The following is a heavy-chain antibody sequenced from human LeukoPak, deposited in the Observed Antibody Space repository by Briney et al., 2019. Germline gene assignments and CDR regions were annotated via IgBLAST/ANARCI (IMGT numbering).Heavy chain of an antibody. V-gene: IGHV1-3*01. CDR2: INAGNGNT. CDR1: GYTFTSYA. Sequence: ASVKVSCTASGYTFTSYAMHWVRQAPGQRLEWMGWINAGNGNTKYSQKFQGRVTMTEDTSTDTAYMELSSLRSEDTAVYYCATLRFYCSGGSCYPENWFDPWGQGTLVTVSS. J-gene: IGHJ5*02. CDR3: ATLRFYCSGGSCYPENWFDP. D-gene: IGHD2-15*01.